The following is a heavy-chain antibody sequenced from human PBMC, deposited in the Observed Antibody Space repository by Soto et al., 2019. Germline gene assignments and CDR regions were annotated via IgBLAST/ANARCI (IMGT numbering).Heavy chain of an antibody. D-gene: IGHD2-15*01. CDR1: GGTFSSYA. CDR2: IIPIFGTA. V-gene: IGHV1-69*13. CDR3: ASGYCSGGCCYSCAC. J-gene: IGHJ4*02. Sequence: SVKVSCKASGGTFSSYAISWVRQAPGQGLEWMGGIIPIFGTANYAQKFQGRVTLTADESTSTAYMELSSLRSEDTAVYYCASGYCSGGCCYSCACWGQGTMVTVSS.